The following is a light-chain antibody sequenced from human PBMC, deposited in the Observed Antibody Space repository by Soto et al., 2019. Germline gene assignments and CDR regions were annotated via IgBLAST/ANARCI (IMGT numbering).Light chain of an antibody. V-gene: IGKV3-20*01. CDR2: GAS. Sequence: EIVLTQSPGTLSLSPGERATLSCRASQSVTSNYLAWYQQKPGQAPRLLIYGASSRATGIPDRSSGGGSGTDFTLTISRLEPEDFAVYYCQQYGSSPRTFGQGTKVDIK. CDR3: QQYGSSPRT. J-gene: IGKJ1*01. CDR1: QSVTSNY.